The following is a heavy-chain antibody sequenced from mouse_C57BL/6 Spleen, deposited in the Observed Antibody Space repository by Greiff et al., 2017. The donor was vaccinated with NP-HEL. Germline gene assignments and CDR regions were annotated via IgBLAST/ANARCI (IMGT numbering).Heavy chain of an antibody. CDR2: IYPSDSET. CDR3: AREGYDYDDY. CDR1: GYTFTSYW. Sequence: VQLQQPGAELVRPGSSVKLSCKASGYTFTSYWMDWVKQRPGQGLEWIGNIYPSDSETHYNQKFKDKATLTEDKSSSTAYMQLSSLTSEDSAVYYCAREGYDYDDYWGQGTTLTVSS. D-gene: IGHD2-4*01. J-gene: IGHJ2*01. V-gene: IGHV1-61*01.